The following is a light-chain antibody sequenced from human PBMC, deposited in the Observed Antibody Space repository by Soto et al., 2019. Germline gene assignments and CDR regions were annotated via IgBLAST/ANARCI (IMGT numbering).Light chain of an antibody. CDR3: LQDYIYPYP. CDR2: GTS. Sequence: AIQMTQSPSSLSVSVGDRVTITCRASQDIRNDLGWYQQKPGKAPKLLIYGTSNLQSGVPSRFSGRGSGTEFTLTISSLQPEDFAIYYFLQDYIYPYPFGQGTKLEIK. CDR1: QDIRND. J-gene: IGKJ2*01. V-gene: IGKV1-6*01.